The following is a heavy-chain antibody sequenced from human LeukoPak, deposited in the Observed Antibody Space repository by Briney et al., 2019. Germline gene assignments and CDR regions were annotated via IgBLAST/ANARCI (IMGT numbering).Heavy chain of an antibody. Sequence: GESLKISCKGSGYSFTSYWIGWVRQMPGKGLEWMGIIYPGDSDTRYSPSFQGQVTISADKSISTAYLQWSSLKASDTAMYYCARQSSSYASGSHPTFDPWGQGTLVTVSS. CDR2: IYPGDSDT. J-gene: IGHJ5*02. V-gene: IGHV5-51*01. CDR1: GYSFTSYW. D-gene: IGHD3-10*01. CDR3: ARQSSSYASGSHPTFDP.